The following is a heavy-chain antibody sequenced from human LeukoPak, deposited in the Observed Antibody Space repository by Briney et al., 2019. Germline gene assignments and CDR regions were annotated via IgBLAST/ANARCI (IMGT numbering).Heavy chain of an antibody. Sequence: GGSLRLSCAASGFTFSSFGIHWVRQAPGMGLEWVAAISPDGNSDYYTDSVKSRFTVSRDNSKNMIYLQMNSLRGEDSAVYYCAKINNYDDYWGQGTLVTVSS. J-gene: IGHJ4*02. D-gene: IGHD3-22*01. CDR2: ISPDGNSD. V-gene: IGHV3-30*18. CDR1: GFTFSSFG. CDR3: AKINNYDDY.